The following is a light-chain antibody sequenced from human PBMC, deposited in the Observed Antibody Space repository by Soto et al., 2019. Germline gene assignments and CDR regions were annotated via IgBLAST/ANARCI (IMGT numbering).Light chain of an antibody. V-gene: IGKV1-5*01. Sequence: RVTIPCRASQSISSWLAWYQQKPGKAPKLLIYDASNLESGVPSRFSGSGSGTEFTLTISSLQPDDFATYYCQQYNSYPITFGQGTRLEI. CDR2: DAS. J-gene: IGKJ5*01. CDR1: QSISSW. CDR3: QQYNSYPIT.